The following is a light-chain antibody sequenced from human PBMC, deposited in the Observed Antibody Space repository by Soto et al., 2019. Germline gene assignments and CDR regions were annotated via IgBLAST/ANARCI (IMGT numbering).Light chain of an antibody. Sequence: EIVMTQSPATLSVSPGERATLCCRASESVSSNLAWYQQKPGQAPRLLIYGASTRATGIPARFSGSGSGTEFTLTISSLQSEDFAVYYCQQYNNWPRTFGQGTKVEVK. J-gene: IGKJ1*01. CDR2: GAS. V-gene: IGKV3-15*01. CDR1: ESVSSN. CDR3: QQYNNWPRT.